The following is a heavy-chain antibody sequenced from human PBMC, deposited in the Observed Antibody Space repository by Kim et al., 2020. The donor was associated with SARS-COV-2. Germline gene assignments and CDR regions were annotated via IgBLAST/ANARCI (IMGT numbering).Heavy chain of an antibody. J-gene: IGHJ4*02. CDR2: ISSNGVNT. Sequence: GGSLRLSCSASGFTFSSYPMHWVRQAPGKRLEYGSAISSNGVNTYYADSVKGRFTISRDNSKNTLYLQMSSLRTEDTAIYYCVKVLAVGSSRGYFDYWGQGTLVTVSS. CDR1: GFTFSSYP. V-gene: IGHV3-64D*06. CDR3: VKVLAVGSSRGYFDY. D-gene: IGHD6-19*01.